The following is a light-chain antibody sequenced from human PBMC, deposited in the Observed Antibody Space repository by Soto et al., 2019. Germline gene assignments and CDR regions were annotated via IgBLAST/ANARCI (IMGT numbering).Light chain of an antibody. CDR3: LQDYNYPRT. J-gene: IGKJ1*01. CDR2: GAS. V-gene: IGKV1-6*01. Sequence: AIQMTQSPSSLSASVGDRVTITCRASQGIRNDLGWYQQKPGKAPKLVIYGASSLQSGVPSRFSGSGSGTDFTLTISSLQPEDFATYYCLQDYNYPRTFGQGTKVEI. CDR1: QGIRND.